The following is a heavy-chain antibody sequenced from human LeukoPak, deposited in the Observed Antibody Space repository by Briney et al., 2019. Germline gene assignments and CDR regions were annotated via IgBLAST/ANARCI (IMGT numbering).Heavy chain of an antibody. CDR3: TRDFDFSSAI. V-gene: IGHV3-74*01. CDR2: ISPDGSTT. CDR1: GFTFSSYW. Sequence: GGSLRLSCAASGFTFSSYWMHWVRQAPGKGLVWVSRISPDGSTTGHADSVKGRFTTSRDNAKSTLFLQMNSLRAEDTAVYYCTRDFDFSSAIWGQGTLVTVSS. D-gene: IGHD3-3*01. J-gene: IGHJ4*02.